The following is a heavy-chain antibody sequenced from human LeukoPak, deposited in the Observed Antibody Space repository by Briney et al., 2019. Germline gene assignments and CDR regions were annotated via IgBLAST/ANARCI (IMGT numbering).Heavy chain of an antibody. CDR3: EKEDAYSNSNPDY. CDR2: IWYDGSNK. CDR1: GFTFSSYG. V-gene: IGHV3-33*06. Sequence: GGSLRLSCAASGFTFSSYGMHWVRQAPGKGLEWVAVIWYDGSNKYYADSVKGRFTISRDNSKNTLYLQLDSLKAEETAIYYCEKEDAYSNSNPDYWGQGTLVTVSS. J-gene: IGHJ4*02. D-gene: IGHD2/OR15-2a*01.